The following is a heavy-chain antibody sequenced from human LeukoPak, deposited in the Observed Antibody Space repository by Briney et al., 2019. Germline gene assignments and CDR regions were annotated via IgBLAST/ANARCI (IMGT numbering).Heavy chain of an antibody. CDR3: ARSDHNSWNAFDI. CDR2: INPNNGNL. Sequence: VASVKVSSKASGYTFGSDDINWVRQATGQGLEWMGWINPNNGNLGYAQKFQGRVTITRNTPISTAYMELSSLTSEDTAVYYCARSDHNSWNAFDIWGQGTMVTVSS. J-gene: IGHJ3*02. CDR1: GYTFGSDD. V-gene: IGHV1-8*03. D-gene: IGHD1-26*01.